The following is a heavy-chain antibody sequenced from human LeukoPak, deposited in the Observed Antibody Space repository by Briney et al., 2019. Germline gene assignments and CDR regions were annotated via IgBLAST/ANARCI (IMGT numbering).Heavy chain of an antibody. J-gene: IGHJ4*02. V-gene: IGHV1-18*01. CDR3: ARARRLRFLEWTPDFDY. Sequence: ASEKVSCKASGYTFTSYGISWVRQAPGQGLEWMGWISAYNGNTNYAQKVQGRVTMTTDTSTSTAYMELRSLRSDDTAVYYCARARRLRFLEWTPDFDYWGQGTLVTVSS. CDR1: GYTFTSYG. D-gene: IGHD3-3*01. CDR2: ISAYNGNT.